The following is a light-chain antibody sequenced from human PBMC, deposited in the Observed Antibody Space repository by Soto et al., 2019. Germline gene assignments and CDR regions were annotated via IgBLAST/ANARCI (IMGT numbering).Light chain of an antibody. CDR1: QSVSSY. Sequence: EIVLTQSPATLSLSPGEIATLSCRASQSVSSYLAWYQHKPGQAPRLLIYDASNRATGIPPRFSGSGSGTDFTLAISSLEPEDCAVYCCQQRSNWLPYTCGQGTKLEI. CDR2: DAS. V-gene: IGKV3-11*01. CDR3: QQRSNWLPYT. J-gene: IGKJ2*01.